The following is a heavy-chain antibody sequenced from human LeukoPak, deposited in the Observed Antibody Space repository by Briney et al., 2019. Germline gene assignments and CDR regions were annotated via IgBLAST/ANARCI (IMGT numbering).Heavy chain of an antibody. J-gene: IGHJ4*02. D-gene: IGHD5-24*01. CDR3: AKAGGATMTYIDY. Sequence: HPGGSLRLSCAASGFTFDDYAMHWVRQAPGKGLEWVSGITYNSGTIGYADSVKGRFTISRDNAKNSLYLQMNSLRGEDTALYYCAKAGGATMTYIDYWGQGTLVTVSS. CDR1: GFTFDDYA. CDR2: ITYNSGTI. V-gene: IGHV3-9*01.